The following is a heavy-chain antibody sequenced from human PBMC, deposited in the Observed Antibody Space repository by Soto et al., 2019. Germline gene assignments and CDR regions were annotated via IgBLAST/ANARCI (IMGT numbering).Heavy chain of an antibody. CDR3: AKDPPPITLVRGVIFDY. Sequence: VGSLRLSCASSVFTFSSYAMSCVRHSPGKWLEWVSAISGSGGSTYYADSVKGRFTISRDNSKNTLYLQMNSLRAEDTAVYYCAKDPPPITLVRGVIFDYWGQGTLVTVSS. J-gene: IGHJ4*02. V-gene: IGHV3-23*01. D-gene: IGHD3-10*01. CDR1: VFTFSSYA. CDR2: ISGSGGST.